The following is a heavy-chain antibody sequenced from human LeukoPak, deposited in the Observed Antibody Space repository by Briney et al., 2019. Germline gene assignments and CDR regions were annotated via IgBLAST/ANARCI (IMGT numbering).Heavy chain of an antibody. V-gene: IGHV4-4*07. Sequence: PSETLSLTCTVSGGSISSYYWNWIRQPAGKGLEWIGRIYTSGSTTYNPSLKSRVTISVDTSKNQFSLKLSSVTAADTAVYYCARSLVATIVDWFDPWGQGTLVTVSS. CDR2: IYTSGST. CDR1: GGSISSYY. J-gene: IGHJ5*02. D-gene: IGHD5-12*01. CDR3: ARSLVATIVDWFDP.